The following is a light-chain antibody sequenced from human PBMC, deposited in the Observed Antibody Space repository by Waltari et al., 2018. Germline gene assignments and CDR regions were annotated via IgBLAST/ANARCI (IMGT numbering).Light chain of an antibody. CDR3: QKYGTLPAT. CDR1: QSVSRY. CDR2: EAS. V-gene: IGKV3-20*01. Sequence: EIVLTQSPGTLSLSPGEGATLSCRASQSVSRYLACYQQKAGQPPRLLIYEASSRATGIPDRFSGSGAGTDFSLTISRLEPEDFAVYYCQKYGTLPATFGQGTKVEIK. J-gene: IGKJ1*01.